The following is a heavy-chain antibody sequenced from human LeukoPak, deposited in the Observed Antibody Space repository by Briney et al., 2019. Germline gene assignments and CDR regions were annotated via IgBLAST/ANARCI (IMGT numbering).Heavy chain of an antibody. CDR3: ARAPRGSYGSDHMDV. Sequence: PGGSLRLSCAASGFTVRSNYMSWVRQAPGKGLEWVSVIYSGGSTYYADSVKGRFTISRDNSKNTLYLQMNSLRAEDTAVYYCARAPRGSYGSDHMDVWGKGTTVTVSS. V-gene: IGHV3-66*02. CDR1: GFTVRSNY. D-gene: IGHD3-16*01. CDR2: IYSGGST. J-gene: IGHJ6*03.